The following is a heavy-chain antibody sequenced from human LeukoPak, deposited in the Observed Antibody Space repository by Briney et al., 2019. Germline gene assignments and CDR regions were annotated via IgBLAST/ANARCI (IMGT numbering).Heavy chain of an antibody. Sequence: PSETLSLTCTVSGGSISSYYWSWIRHPPGKGLEWIGYIYTSGSTNYNPSLKSRVTISVDTSKNQFSLKLSSVTAADTAVYYCARQVAAIGFNWFDPWGQGTLVTVSS. V-gene: IGHV4-4*09. CDR3: ARQVAAIGFNWFDP. J-gene: IGHJ5*02. D-gene: IGHD2-15*01. CDR2: IYTSGST. CDR1: GGSISSYY.